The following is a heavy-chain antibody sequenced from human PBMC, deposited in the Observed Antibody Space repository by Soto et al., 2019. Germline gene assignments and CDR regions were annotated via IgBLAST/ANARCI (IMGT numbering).Heavy chain of an antibody. CDR1: GFTLSNYA. J-gene: IGHJ6*02. CDR3: ARIKLVDFFFINVDVYDMAV. D-gene: IGHD2-15*01. V-gene: IGHV3-48*02. Sequence: TGGSLRLSCAASGFTLSNYAVNWVRQAPGKGLEWVSYISSDSRYIYHGDSVKGRFTISRDNARNSVYLQMNSLRDEDTAVYYCARIKLVDFFFINVDVYDMAVWGQGTPVTVSS. CDR2: ISSDSRYI.